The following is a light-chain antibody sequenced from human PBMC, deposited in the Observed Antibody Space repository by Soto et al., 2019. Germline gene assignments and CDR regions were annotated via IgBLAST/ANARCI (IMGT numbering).Light chain of an antibody. CDR1: QSVSSSY. CDR3: QQYYSYLLT. J-gene: IGKJ1*01. Sequence: DIVLTQSPGTLSLSPGERPTLSCRASQSVSSSYLAWYQQKPGQAPRLLIYDASNRATGIPARFSGSGSGTDFTLTISSLKPEDFATYYCQQYYSYLLTFGQGTKVDIK. V-gene: IGKV3-20*01. CDR2: DAS.